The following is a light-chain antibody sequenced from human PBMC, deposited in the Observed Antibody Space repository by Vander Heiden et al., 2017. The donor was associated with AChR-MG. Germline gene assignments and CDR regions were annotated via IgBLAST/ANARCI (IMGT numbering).Light chain of an antibody. J-gene: IGLJ3*02. Sequence: QAVLTQSPFASGTPGQTVTISCTGSSCKIGSNKYDWHQQHPGKAPKLLMYNDDRRPPGGPDRSSGAKTGTSASLAISGRRSEDEADYYCAVWDDSLNAWVFGGGTKLTVL. V-gene: IGLV1-47*02. CDR2: NDD. CDR3: AVWDDSLNAWV. CDR1: SCKIGSNK.